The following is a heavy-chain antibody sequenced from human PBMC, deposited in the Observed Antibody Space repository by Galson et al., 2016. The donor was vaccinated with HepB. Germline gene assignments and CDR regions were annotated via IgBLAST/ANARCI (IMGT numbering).Heavy chain of an antibody. CDR1: GFIVSGNY. D-gene: IGHD5/OR15-5a*01. CDR2: IYPAGDT. J-gene: IGHJ6*02. CDR3: AKALMVPGILNVYALDV. Sequence: SLRLSCAASGFIVSGNYMSWVRQGPGKRLERVAIIYPAGDTYYAESVKERFTISRDSDSNMLFLHMTRLRPGDTGVYYCAKALMVPGILNVYALDVWGQGTTATVSS. V-gene: IGHV3-66*01.